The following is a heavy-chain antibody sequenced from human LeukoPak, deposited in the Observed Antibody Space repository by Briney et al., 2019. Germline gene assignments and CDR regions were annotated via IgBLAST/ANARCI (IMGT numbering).Heavy chain of an antibody. V-gene: IGHV1-46*01. CDR1: GYTFPSYF. Sequence: GASVNVSFKASGYTFPSYFMHWVRQAPGQGLEWMGVINPTCGSTTYAQKFQGRVTMTRDTSTSTVYMELSSLRSDDTAVYYCARTAARRFDYWGQGTLVTVSS. CDR2: INPTCGST. D-gene: IGHD6-6*01. CDR3: ARTAARRFDY. J-gene: IGHJ4*02.